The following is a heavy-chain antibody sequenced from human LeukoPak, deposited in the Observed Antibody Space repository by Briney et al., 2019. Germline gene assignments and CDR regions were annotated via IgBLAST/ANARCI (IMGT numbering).Heavy chain of an antibody. CDR3: ATDGAWIDT. J-gene: IGHJ5*02. CDR1: GFTFNDYY. CDR2: INIGGTNT. V-gene: IGHV3-11*01. Sequence: GGSLRLSCAASGFTFNDYYMSWIRQAPGKGLEWLSYINIGGTNTHYADSVKGRFTISRDNAKKSLYLEMNNLRAEDTAVYYCATDGAWIDTWGQGVLVTVSS.